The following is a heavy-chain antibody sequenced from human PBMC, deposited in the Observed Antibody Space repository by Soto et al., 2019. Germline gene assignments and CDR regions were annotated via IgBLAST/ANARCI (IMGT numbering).Heavy chain of an antibody. CDR3: ANEPPLIMITFGGVIVD. CDR1: GFTFSSYA. J-gene: IGHJ4*02. CDR2: ISGSGGST. V-gene: IGHV3-23*01. D-gene: IGHD3-16*02. Sequence: VGSLRLSCAASGFTFSSYAMSWVRQAPGKGLEWVSAISGSGGSTYYADSVKGRFTISRDNSKNTLYLQMNSLRAEDTAVYYCANEPPLIMITFGGVIVDWGQGTLVTVS.